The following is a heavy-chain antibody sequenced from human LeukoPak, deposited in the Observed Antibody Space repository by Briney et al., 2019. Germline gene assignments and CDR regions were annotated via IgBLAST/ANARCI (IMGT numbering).Heavy chain of an antibody. CDR1: AYTFTGYY. CDR2: IYPNSGGT. D-gene: IGHD6-19*01. Sequence: ASVKVSCKASAYTFTGYYMHWVRQAPGQGLEGMGWIYPNSGGTNYAQKFQGRVTMTRDTSISTAYMELSRLRSDDTAVYYCARSEQFPYYMDVWGKGTTVTVSS. CDR3: ARSEQFPYYMDV. J-gene: IGHJ6*03. V-gene: IGHV1-2*02.